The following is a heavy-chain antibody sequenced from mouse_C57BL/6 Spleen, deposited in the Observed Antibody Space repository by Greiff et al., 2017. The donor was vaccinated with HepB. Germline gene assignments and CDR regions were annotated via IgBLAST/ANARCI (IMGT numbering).Heavy chain of an antibody. D-gene: IGHD1-1*01. Sequence: DVMLVESGEGLVKPGGSLKLSCAASGFTFSSYAMSWVRQTPEKRLEWVAYISSGGDYIYYADTVKGRFTISRDNARNTLYLQMSSLKSEDTAMYYCTRADYGSSSRGFAYWGQGTLVTVSA. J-gene: IGHJ3*01. CDR3: TRADYGSSSRGFAY. CDR2: ISSGGDYI. CDR1: GFTFSSYA. V-gene: IGHV5-9-1*02.